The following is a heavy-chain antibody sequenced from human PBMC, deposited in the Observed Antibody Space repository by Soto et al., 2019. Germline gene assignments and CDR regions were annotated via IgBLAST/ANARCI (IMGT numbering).Heavy chain of an antibody. D-gene: IGHD3-9*01. CDR1: GGSISSGRFY. V-gene: IGHV4-31*03. J-gene: IGHJ4*02. CDR2: ISDSGSS. Sequence: QVQLHESGPGLVKPSQTLTLTCTVSGGSISSGRFYWSWIRQHPGKGLEWIGHISDSGSSYYNPSLASRVTISVDTSKNQFSLKLSAVTAADTAVYFCARTTFYDVFTAYYSLFDYWGQGTMVTVSS. CDR3: ARTTFYDVFTAYYSLFDY.